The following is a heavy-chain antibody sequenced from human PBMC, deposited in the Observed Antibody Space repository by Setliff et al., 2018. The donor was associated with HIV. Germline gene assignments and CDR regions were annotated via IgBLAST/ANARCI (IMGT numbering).Heavy chain of an antibody. CDR3: ARDPTTGVDY. CDR2: IYYSGDT. Sequence: SETLSLTCTVSGGSISTSNYYWGWIRQPPGKGLEWIGGIYYSGDTNYNPSLKSRATMSLDTSKNQFSLKLNSVTAADTAMYYCARDPTTGVDYWGQGTLVTVSS. V-gene: IGHV4-39*07. J-gene: IGHJ4*02. CDR1: GGSISTSNYY. D-gene: IGHD4-4*01.